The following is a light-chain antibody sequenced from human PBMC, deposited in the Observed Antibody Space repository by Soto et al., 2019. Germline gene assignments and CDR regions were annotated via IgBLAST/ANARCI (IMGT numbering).Light chain of an antibody. Sequence: IVLTQSPATLSLSPGERATLSCRASQSVSSYLAWYQQKPGQAPRLLIYDASNRATGIPARFSGSGSGTDFTLTISSLEPEDFAVYYCQQRSHWPSTFGGGTKVEIK. CDR2: DAS. CDR1: QSVSSY. V-gene: IGKV3-11*01. CDR3: QQRSHWPST. J-gene: IGKJ4*01.